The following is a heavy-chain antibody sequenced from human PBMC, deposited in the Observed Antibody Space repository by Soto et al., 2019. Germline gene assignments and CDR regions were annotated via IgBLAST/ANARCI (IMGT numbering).Heavy chain of an antibody. J-gene: IGHJ6*02. CDR3: ARPREAGKYYYGVDV. D-gene: IGHD6-19*01. CDR2: IYPGDSDT. CDR1: GYSFANYW. V-gene: IGHV5-51*01. Sequence: GEFLKISCKGSGYSFANYWSGWVRQMPGKGLEWMGIIYPGDSDTRYSPSFQGQVTISADKSISTAYLQWSSLKASDTAMYYCARPREAGKYYYGVDVWGQGTTVTV.